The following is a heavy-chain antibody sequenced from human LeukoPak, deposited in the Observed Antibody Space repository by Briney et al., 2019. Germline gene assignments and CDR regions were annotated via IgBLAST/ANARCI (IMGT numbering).Heavy chain of an antibody. V-gene: IGHV1-18*01. J-gene: IGHJ4*02. D-gene: IGHD6-13*01. CDR1: GYTFTSYG. CDR3: AREKGIAAAGTLGY. Sequence: GASVKVSCKASGYTFTSYGISWVRQAPGQGLEWMGWISAYNGNTNYAQKFQGRVTITADESTSTAYMELSSLRSEDTAVYYCAREKGIAAAGTLGYWGQGTLVTVSS. CDR2: ISAYNGNT.